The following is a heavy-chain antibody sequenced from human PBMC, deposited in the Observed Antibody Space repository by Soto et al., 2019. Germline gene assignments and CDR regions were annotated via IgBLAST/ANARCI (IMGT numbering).Heavy chain of an antibody. CDR1: GFTFSTYG. V-gene: IGHV3-33*01. CDR3: ARDLASTTIPNY. Sequence: PGGSLRLSCAASGFTFSTYGMHWVRQAPGKGLEWVAIIWFDGSNKYYADSVKGRFIISRDNSKNTLHLQMNSLRAEDTAAYYCARDLASTTIPNYWGQGTLVTVSS. D-gene: IGHD4-17*01. CDR2: IWFDGSNK. J-gene: IGHJ4*02.